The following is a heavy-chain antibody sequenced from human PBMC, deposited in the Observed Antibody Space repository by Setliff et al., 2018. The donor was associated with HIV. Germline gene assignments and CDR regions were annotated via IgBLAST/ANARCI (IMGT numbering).Heavy chain of an antibody. J-gene: IGHJ4*02. D-gene: IGHD4-17*01. CDR2: IYNNGET. Sequence: GGSLRLSCAVSGFSVSDSFMRWVRQAPGKGLEWVSVIYNNGETYYADSVRGRFTASRDNSKNTLFLQMNILTVDDTAVYYCAGGHYGAWGQGTLVTVSS. CDR1: GFSVSDSF. CDR3: AGGHYGA. V-gene: IGHV3-53*01.